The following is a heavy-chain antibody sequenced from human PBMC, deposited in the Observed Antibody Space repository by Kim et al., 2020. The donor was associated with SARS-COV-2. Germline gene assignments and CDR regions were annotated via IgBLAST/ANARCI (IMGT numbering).Heavy chain of an antibody. J-gene: IGHJ4*02. V-gene: IGHV3-7*01. Sequence: GGSLRLSCAASGFTFSHDWMTWVRQAPGKGLEWVANINHDGSESYYVDSVKGRFTISRDNAKNSLYLQMNSLRVEDTAVYYCAGSVFGDHYWGQGTLVSVSS. CDR2: INHDGSES. CDR1: GFTFSHDW. D-gene: IGHD3-10*02. CDR3: AGSVFGDHY.